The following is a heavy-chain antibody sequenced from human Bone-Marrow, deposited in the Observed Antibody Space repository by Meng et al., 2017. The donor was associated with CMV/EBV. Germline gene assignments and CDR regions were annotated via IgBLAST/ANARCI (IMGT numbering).Heavy chain of an antibody. D-gene: IGHD3-10*01. CDR1: GYTFTNYD. Sequence: ASVKVSCKASGYTFTNYDINWVRQATGQGLEWMGWMNPNSGDIGYAPKFQDRVTMTRHTSISTAYMESSSLRSEDTAVYYCARGLYSYDSGSYIGPLGGSFDIWGQGTVVTVSS. CDR3: ARGLYSYDSGSYIGPLGGSFDI. CDR2: MNPNSGDI. J-gene: IGHJ3*02. V-gene: IGHV1-8*01.